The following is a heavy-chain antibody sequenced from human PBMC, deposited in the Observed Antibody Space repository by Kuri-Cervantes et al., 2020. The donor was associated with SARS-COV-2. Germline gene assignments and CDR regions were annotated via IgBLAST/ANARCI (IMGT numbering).Heavy chain of an antibody. V-gene: IGHV4-39*01. CDR1: VGPISSSSYY. D-gene: IGHD6-13*01. Sequence: SDIRTPTVTVSVGPISSSSYYWGGIRQPPGKELEWMGSIYYSGSTYYNTTLKRRITISVDTSRNQLSLKLSPVTAPDTTVYSCARRNCPYSSSGYYFDLWGKGTTVTVSS. CDR3: ARRNCPYSSSGYYFDL. CDR2: IYYSGST. J-gene: IGHJ4*02.